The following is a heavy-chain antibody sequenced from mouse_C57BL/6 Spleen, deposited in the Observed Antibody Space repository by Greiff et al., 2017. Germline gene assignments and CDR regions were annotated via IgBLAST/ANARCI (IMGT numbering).Heavy chain of an antibody. D-gene: IGHD2-5*01. J-gene: IGHJ2*01. CDR2: ITPNNGGT. CDR3: ARSKAYYSNPYYFGD. CDR1: GYTFTDYY. V-gene: IGHV1-26*01. Sequence: VQLQQSGPELVTPGASVKISCTASGYTFTDYYMNWVQQSHGKSLEWIGDITPNNGGTSYNQKFKGKATLTVDKYSSTAYMELRSLTSEDSAVYYCARSKAYYSNPYYFGDWGQGTTLTVSS.